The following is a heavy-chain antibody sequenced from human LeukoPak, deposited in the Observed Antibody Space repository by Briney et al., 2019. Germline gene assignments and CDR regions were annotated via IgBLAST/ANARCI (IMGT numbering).Heavy chain of an antibody. D-gene: IGHD1-26*01. CDR3: ARDPYSGGYGDYYYYYMDL. CDR1: GFTFSSYG. CDR2: ISGSGGST. J-gene: IGHJ6*03. Sequence: GGSLRLSCAASGFTFSSYGMSWVRQAPGKGLEWVSAISGSGGSTYYADSVKGRFTISRDNAKNSLYLQMNSLRAEDTAVYYCARDPYSGGYGDYYYYYMDLWGQGTTVTISS. V-gene: IGHV3-23*01.